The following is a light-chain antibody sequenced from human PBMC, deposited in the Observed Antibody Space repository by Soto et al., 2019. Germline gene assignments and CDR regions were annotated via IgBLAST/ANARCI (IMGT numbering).Light chain of an antibody. V-gene: IGKV1-12*01. Sequence: DIQMTQSPSSVSASVGDRVTITCRASQDVARWLSWYQQKPGKAPTLLIFVASVLQSGVPSRFSGGGSGTEFTLTISSLQPEDFVTYYCQQTNSFPLTFGGGTKVEIK. CDR2: VAS. CDR3: QQTNSFPLT. J-gene: IGKJ4*01. CDR1: QDVARW.